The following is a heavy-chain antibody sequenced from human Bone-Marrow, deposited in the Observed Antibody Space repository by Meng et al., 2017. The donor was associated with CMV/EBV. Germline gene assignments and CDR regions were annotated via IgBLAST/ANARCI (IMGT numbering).Heavy chain of an antibody. CDR2: INPNSGGT. Sequence: ASVKVSCKASGYTFTGYYMHWVRQAPGQGLEWMGWINPNSGGTNYAQKCQGRVTMTRDTSISTAYMELSRLRSDDTAVYYCARDLGAGVKPTLAVDYWGQGTLVTVSS. CDR1: GYTFTGYY. CDR3: ARDLGAGVKPTLAVDY. D-gene: IGHD3-10*01. V-gene: IGHV1-2*02. J-gene: IGHJ4*02.